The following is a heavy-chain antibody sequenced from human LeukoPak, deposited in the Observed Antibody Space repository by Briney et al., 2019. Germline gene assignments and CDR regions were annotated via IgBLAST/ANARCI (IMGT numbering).Heavy chain of an antibody. D-gene: IGHD3-22*01. CDR2: ISYDGSNK. V-gene: IGHV3-30-3*01. Sequence: GGSLRLSCAASGFTLSSYAMHWVRQAPGKGLEWVAVISYDGSNKYYADSVKGRFTISRDNSKNTLYLQMNSLRAEDTAVYYCARVGDYYDSSGYYYGAFDIWGQGTMVTVSS. CDR3: ARVGDYYDSSGYYYGAFDI. CDR1: GFTLSSYA. J-gene: IGHJ3*02.